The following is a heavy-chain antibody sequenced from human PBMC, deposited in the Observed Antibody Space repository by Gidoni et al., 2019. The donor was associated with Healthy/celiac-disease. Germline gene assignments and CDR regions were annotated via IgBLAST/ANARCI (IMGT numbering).Heavy chain of an antibody. CDR1: GGTFSSYA. CDR3: ARDPEGTIAY. CDR2: IIPILGIA. D-gene: IGHD1-7*01. J-gene: IGHJ4*02. Sequence: QVQLGQSGAEVKKPGSSVKVSGKAAGGTFSSYAISWVRQAPGQGLEWMGRIIPILGIAHYAQTFQCSVTITADKSTSTAYMELSSLSSEDTAVYYCARDPEGTIAYWGQGTLVTVSS. V-gene: IGHV1-69*04.